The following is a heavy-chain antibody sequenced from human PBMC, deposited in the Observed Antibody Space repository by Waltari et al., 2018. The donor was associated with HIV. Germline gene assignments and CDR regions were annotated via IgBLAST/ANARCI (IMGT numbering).Heavy chain of an antibody. D-gene: IGHD5-12*01. V-gene: IGHV4-59*01. J-gene: IGHJ4*02. CDR3: ARAGYGYTLDY. CDR2: IYYSGNT. CDR1: GRSISSYY. Sequence: QVQLQESGPGLVKPSETLSLTCTVSGRSISSYYWSWIRQPPGKGLEWIGYIYYSGNTNYNPSLKSRVTISVDTSKNQFSLNLSSVTAADTAVYYCARAGYGYTLDYWGQGTLVTVSS.